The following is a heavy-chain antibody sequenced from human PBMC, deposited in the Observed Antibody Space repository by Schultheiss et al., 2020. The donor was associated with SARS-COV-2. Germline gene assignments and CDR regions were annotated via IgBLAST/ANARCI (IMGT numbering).Heavy chain of an antibody. CDR1: GFIFSNYA. CDR3: ASSYDSSGYCFDY. V-gene: IGHV3-66*02. CDR2: IYSGGST. J-gene: IGHJ4*02. D-gene: IGHD3-22*01. Sequence: GGSLRLSCAASGFIFSNYAMNWVRQAPGKGLEWVSVIYSGGSTYYADSVKGRFTISRDNSKNTLYLQMNSLRAEDTAVYYCASSYDSSGYCFDYWGQGTLVTVSS.